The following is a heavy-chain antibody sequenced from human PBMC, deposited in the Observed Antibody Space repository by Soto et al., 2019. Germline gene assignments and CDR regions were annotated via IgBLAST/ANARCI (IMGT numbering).Heavy chain of an antibody. V-gene: IGHV4-59*01. CDR3: AREGSVPGCGDWFDP. D-gene: IGHD3-10*01. CDR2: IYYSGST. Sequence: PSETLSLTCTVSGGSISSYYWSWIRQPPGKGLEWIGYIYYSGSTNYNPSLKSRVTISVDTSKNQFSLKLSSVTAADTAVYYCAREGSVPGCGDWFDPWGQGTLVTVSS. CDR1: GGSISSYY. J-gene: IGHJ5*02.